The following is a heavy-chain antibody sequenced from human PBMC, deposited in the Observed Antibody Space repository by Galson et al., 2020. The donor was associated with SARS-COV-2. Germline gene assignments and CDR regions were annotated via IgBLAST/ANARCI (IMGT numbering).Heavy chain of an antibody. J-gene: IGHJ3*02. CDR2: IDPSDSYT. V-gene: IGHV5-10-1*01. D-gene: IGHD3-22*01. CDR3: ATPRGTYYYDSSGYGPHAFDI. CDR1: GYRYTSYW. Sequence: KIGESLKISCKGSGYRYTSYWISWVRKMPGKGLEWTERIDPSDSYTNYSPSFQGHVTISADKSISTAYLQWSSLKASDTAMYYCATPRGTYYYDSSGYGPHAFDIWGQGTMVTVSS.